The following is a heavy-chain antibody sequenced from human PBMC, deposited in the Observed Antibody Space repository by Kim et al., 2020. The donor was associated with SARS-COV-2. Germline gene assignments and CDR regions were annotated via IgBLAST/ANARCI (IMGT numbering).Heavy chain of an antibody. Sequence: SETLSLTCTVSGGSISSYYWSWIRQPPGEGLEWIGHVYSSGSTNYNPSLKSRVTISVDTSKNQFSLELNAVTAADTAVYYCAREDSSVYYNWFDPWGQGTPVTVSS. V-gene: IGHV4-59*01. J-gene: IGHJ5*02. CDR1: GGSISSYY. D-gene: IGHD3-22*01. CDR3: AREDSSVYYNWFDP. CDR2: VYSSGST.